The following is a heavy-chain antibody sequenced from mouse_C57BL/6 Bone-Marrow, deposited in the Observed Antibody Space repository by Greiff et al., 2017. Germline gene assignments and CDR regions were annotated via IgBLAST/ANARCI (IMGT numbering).Heavy chain of an antibody. Sequence: QVQLQQSGAELVRPGTSVKVSCKASGYAFTNYLIEWVQQRPGQGLEWIGVINPGSGGTNYNEKFKGKATLTADKSSSTAYMQLSSLTAEDSAVYFWARGYYGSSYWYFDVWGTGTTVTVAS. CDR1: GYAFTNYL. CDR3: ARGYYGSSYWYFDV. CDR2: INPGSGGT. J-gene: IGHJ1*03. V-gene: IGHV1-54*01. D-gene: IGHD1-1*01.